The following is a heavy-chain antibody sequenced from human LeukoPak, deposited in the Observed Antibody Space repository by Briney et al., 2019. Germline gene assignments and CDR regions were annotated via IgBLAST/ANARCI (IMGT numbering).Heavy chain of an antibody. CDR2: FSSSTTII. CDR1: GFTFSSYA. J-gene: IGHJ4*02. D-gene: IGHD3-10*01. CDR3: AKDYYGSGSLFDY. Sequence: GGSLRLSCAASGFTFSSYAMKWVRQAPGKGLEWVSYFSSSTTIIYYADSVKGRFTISRDNAKNSLYLQMNSLRAEDTAVYYCAKDYYGSGSLFDYWGQGTLVTVSS. V-gene: IGHV3-48*04.